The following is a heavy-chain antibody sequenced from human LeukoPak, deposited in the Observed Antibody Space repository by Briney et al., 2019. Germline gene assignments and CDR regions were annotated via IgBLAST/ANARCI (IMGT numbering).Heavy chain of an antibody. CDR2: INTNTGNP. CDR3: ARGEQWELLLVDY. V-gene: IGHV7-4-1*02. Sequence: ASVKVSCEASGYTFTSYGISWVRQAPGQGLEWMGWINTNTGNPTYAQGFTGRFVFSLDTSVSTAYLQISSLKAEDTAVYYCARGEQWELLLVDYWGQGTLVTVSS. J-gene: IGHJ4*02. CDR1: GYTFTSYG. D-gene: IGHD1-26*01.